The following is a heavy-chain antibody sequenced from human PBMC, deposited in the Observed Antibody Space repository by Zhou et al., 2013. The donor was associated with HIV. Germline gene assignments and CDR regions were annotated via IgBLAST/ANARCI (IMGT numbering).Heavy chain of an antibody. V-gene: IGHV1-69*04. CDR3: ARERDSSGWYDY. J-gene: IGHJ4*02. D-gene: IGHD6-19*01. CDR2: IIPILGIA. Sequence: QVQLVQSGAEVKKPGSSVKVSCKASGGTFSSYAISWVRQAPGQGLEWMGRIIPILGIANYAQKFQGRVTITADKSTSTAYMELSSLRSEDTAVYYCARERDSSGWYDYWGQGTLVTVSS. CDR1: GGTFSSYA.